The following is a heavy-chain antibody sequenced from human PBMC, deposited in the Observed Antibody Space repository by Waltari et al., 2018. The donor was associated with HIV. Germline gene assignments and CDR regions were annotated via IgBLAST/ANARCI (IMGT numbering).Heavy chain of an antibody. J-gene: IGHJ4*02. V-gene: IGHV4-39*01. CDR2: IYYSGST. CDR3: ARAVQGYCSGGSCENYFDY. D-gene: IGHD2-15*01. CDR1: GGSISSSSYY. Sequence: QLQLQESGPGLVKPSETLSLTCTVSGGSISSSSYYWGWIRQPPGTGLVWIGSIYYSGSTYYNPSLKSRVTISVDTSKNQFSLKLSSVTAADTAVYYCARAVQGYCSGGSCENYFDYWGQGTLVTVSS.